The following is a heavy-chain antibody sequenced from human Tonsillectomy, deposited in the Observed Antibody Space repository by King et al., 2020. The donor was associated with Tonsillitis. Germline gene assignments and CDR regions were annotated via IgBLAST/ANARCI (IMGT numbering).Heavy chain of an antibody. J-gene: IGHJ4*02. Sequence: VQLVESGGGLVQPGGSLTLSCAASGFIFSNYWMHWVRQGPGKGLEWVAHINNDGSGKTYADSVKGRFTISRDNAKSTLLLQMNSLRDEDMAVYYCVRDNWGMHDWGQGTLITVSS. D-gene: IGHD7-27*01. CDR1: GFIFSNYW. CDR3: VRDNWGMHD. CDR2: INNDGSGK. V-gene: IGHV3-74*01.